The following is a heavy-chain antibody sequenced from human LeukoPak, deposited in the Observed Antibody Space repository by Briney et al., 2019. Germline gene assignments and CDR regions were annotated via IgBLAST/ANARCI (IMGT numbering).Heavy chain of an antibody. J-gene: IGHJ6*03. CDR3: AREHSGYDFPGRDYYYMDV. D-gene: IGHD5-12*01. V-gene: IGHV3-21*01. Sequence: GGSLRLSCAASGFTFITYNMNWVRQAPGKGLEWVSSISSTSSSYRYYADSVKGRFTISRDNAKNSLYLQMNSLRAEDTAVYYCAREHSGYDFPGRDYYYMDVWGKGTPVTVSS. CDR2: ISSTSSSYR. CDR1: GFTFITYN.